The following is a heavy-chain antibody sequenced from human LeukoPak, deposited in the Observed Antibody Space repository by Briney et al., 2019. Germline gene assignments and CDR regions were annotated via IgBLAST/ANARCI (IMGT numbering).Heavy chain of an antibody. CDR1: GFTFSSYG. CDR3: AKNLQGFSGSGWKYFDY. Sequence: GGSLRLSCAASGFTFSSYGMHWVRQAPGKGLEWVAFIRYDGSNKYYADSVRGRFTISRDNSKNTLYLQMNSLRAEDTAVYYCAKNLQGFSGSGWKYFDYWGQGTLVTVSS. D-gene: IGHD6-19*01. CDR2: IRYDGSNK. V-gene: IGHV3-30*02. J-gene: IGHJ4*02.